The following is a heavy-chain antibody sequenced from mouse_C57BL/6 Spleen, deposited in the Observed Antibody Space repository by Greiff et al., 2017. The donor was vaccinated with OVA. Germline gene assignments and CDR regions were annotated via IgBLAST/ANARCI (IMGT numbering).Heavy chain of an antibody. J-gene: IGHJ2*01. D-gene: IGHD1-1*01. V-gene: IGHV1-19*01. CDR1: GYTFTDYY. CDR2: INPYNGGT. Sequence: EVKLMESGPVLVKPGASVKMSCKASGYTFTDYYMNWVKQSHGKSLEWIGVINPYNGGTSYNQKFKGKATLTVVKSSSTAYMELNSLTSEDSAVYYCARLGLRGGYYFDYWGQGTTLTVSS. CDR3: ARLGLRGGYYFDY.